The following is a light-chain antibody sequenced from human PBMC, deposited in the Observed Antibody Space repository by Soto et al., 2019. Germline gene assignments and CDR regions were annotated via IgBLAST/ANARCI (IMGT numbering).Light chain of an antibody. J-gene: IGKJ4*01. Sequence: EIVLTQSPATLSLSPGERATLSCRASQSVSSYLAWYQQKPGQAPRLLIYDASNWATGIPARFSGSGSGTDFTLTISSLEPEDFAVYVCQQRSNWLTFGGGTKVEIK. CDR3: QQRSNWLT. V-gene: IGKV3-11*01. CDR2: DAS. CDR1: QSVSSY.